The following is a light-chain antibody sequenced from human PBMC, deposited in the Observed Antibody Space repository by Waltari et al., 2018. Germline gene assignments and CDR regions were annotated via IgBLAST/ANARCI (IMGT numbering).Light chain of an antibody. CDR2: EGT. V-gene: IGLV2-23*01. CDR3: CSYAGRSTWV. Sequence: QSALTQPASVSGSPGQSIIISCTGTSSDVGSYKFVSWYQQHPGKAPKLMIYEGTKRPSGVSNRFSGSKSGNTTSLTISGLQAEDEADYYCCSYAGRSTWVFGGGTKLTVL. CDR1: SSDVGSYKF. J-gene: IGLJ3*02.